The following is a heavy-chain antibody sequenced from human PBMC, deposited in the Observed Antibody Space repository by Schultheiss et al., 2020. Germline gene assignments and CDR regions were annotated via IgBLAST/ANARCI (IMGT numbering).Heavy chain of an antibody. J-gene: IGHJ4*02. V-gene: IGHV3-30*03. Sequence: GGSLRLSCAASGFTFSSYAMSWVRQAPGKGLEWVAVISYDGSNKYYADSVKGRFTISRDNSKNTLYLQMNSLRAEDTAVYYCARARGSSEVDYWGQGT. CDR3: ARARGSSEVDY. CDR2: ISYDGSNK. CDR1: GFTFSSYA.